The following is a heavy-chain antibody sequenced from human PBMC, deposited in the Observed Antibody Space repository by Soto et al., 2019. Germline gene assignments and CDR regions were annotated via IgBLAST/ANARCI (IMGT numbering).Heavy chain of an antibody. V-gene: IGHV3-23*01. CDR1: GFTFSSYA. CDR2: ISGSGGST. D-gene: IGHD3-22*01. Sequence: GGSLRLSCAASGFTFSSYAMSWVRQAPGKGLEWVSAISGSGGSTYYADSVKGRFTISRDDSKNTLYLQMNSLKTEDAAVYYCTTSAYYYDSSGYAREKYFKIDFWGQGTLVTVSS. CDR3: TTSAYYYDSSGYAREKYFKIDF. J-gene: IGHJ4*02.